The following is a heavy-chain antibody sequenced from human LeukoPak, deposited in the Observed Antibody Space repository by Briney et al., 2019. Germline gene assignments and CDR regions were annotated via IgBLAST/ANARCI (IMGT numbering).Heavy chain of an antibody. D-gene: IGHD3-10*01. Sequence: SETLSLTCAVYGGSFSSYYWSWIRQPPAKGLEWIGEINHSGSTNYNPSLKSRVTISVDTSKNQFSLKLSSVTAADTAVYYCARGGYYGSGNDFRFDPWGQGTLVTVSS. J-gene: IGHJ5*02. CDR3: ARGGYYGSGNDFRFDP. V-gene: IGHV4-34*01. CDR1: GGSFSSYY. CDR2: INHSGST.